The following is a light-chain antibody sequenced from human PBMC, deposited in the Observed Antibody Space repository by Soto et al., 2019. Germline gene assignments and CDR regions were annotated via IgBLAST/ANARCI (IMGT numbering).Light chain of an antibody. J-gene: IGKJ1*01. Sequence: DIQMTQSPSTLSASVGDRVTITCRASQSISSWLAWYQQKPGKAPKLLIYDASSLESGVPSRFSGSGSGKKFTLTISSLQPDDFATYYCQQYNSYSPLTFGQGTKVEIK. V-gene: IGKV1-5*01. CDR1: QSISSW. CDR3: QQYNSYSPLT. CDR2: DAS.